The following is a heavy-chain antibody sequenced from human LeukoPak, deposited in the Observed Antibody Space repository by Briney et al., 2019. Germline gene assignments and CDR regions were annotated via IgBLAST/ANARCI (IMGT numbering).Heavy chain of an antibody. Sequence: GGSLRLSCAASGFTFSSYSMNWVRQAPGKGLEWVSLISWDGGSTYYADSVKGRFTISRDNSKNSLYLQMNSLRTEDTALYYCAKDILYGSGSYYNRNYYYYYGMDVWGQGTTVTVSS. CDR1: GFTFSSYS. D-gene: IGHD3-10*01. V-gene: IGHV3-43*01. CDR2: ISWDGGST. J-gene: IGHJ6*02. CDR3: AKDILYGSGSYYNRNYYYYYGMDV.